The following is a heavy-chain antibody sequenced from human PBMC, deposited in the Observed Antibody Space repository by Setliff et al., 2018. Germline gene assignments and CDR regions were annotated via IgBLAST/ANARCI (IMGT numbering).Heavy chain of an antibody. Sequence: SETLSLTCAVYGGSFSGYYWSWIRQPPGKGLEWIGEINHSGGTSYNPSLKGRLTISVDTAQNQFSLRLTSVTAADTAVYYCARTGTYRYFDYWGQGALVTVSS. V-gene: IGHV4-34*01. J-gene: IGHJ4*02. CDR3: ARTGTYRYFDY. CDR1: GGSFSGYY. CDR2: INHSGGT. D-gene: IGHD1-1*01.